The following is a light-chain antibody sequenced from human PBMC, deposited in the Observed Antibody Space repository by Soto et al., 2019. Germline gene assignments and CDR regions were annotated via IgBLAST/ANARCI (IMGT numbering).Light chain of an antibody. Sequence: DIQMIQSPSSLSASIGDRVTITCRASQSVDNYLNWYQQKPGKAPKLLIYDVYNLQSGVPSRFGGSGSGTYFTLTISGLRPEDFATYYCQQSHSIPETFGQGTRVEIK. V-gene: IGKV1-39*01. J-gene: IGKJ1*01. CDR2: DVY. CDR1: QSVDNY. CDR3: QQSHSIPET.